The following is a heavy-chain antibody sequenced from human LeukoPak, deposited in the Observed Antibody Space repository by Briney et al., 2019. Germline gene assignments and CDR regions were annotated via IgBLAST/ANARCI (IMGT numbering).Heavy chain of an antibody. V-gene: IGHV3-23*01. D-gene: IGHD6-19*01. J-gene: IGHJ4*02. CDR2: ISGSGGST. CDR1: GLTFSSYA. CDR3: AKSIAVVGFDY. Sequence: GGSLRLSCAASGLTFSSYAMSWVHQAPGKGLEWVSAISGSGGSTYYADSVKGRFTIPRDNSKNTLYLQMNSLRAEDTAVYYCAKSIAVVGFDYWGQGTLVTVSS.